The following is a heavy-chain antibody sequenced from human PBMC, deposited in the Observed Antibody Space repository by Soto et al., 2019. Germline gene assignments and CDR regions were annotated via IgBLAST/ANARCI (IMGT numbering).Heavy chain of an antibody. J-gene: IGHJ5*02. CDR2: ISWDGGST. CDR1: GFTFDDYT. Sequence: PGGSLRLSCAASGFTFDDYTMHWVRQAPGKGLEWVSLISWDGGSTYYADSVKGRFTISRDNSKNSLYLQMNSLRAEDTAVYYCAKSLDRTLDWIDPWGQGTRVTVSS. D-gene: IGHD2-8*01. V-gene: IGHV3-43*01. CDR3: AKSLDRTLDWIDP.